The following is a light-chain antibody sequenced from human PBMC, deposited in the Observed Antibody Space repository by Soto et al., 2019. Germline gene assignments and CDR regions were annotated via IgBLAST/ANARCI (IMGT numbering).Light chain of an antibody. CDR1: QSVSSN. CDR2: GAS. CDR3: QQYNDWPRT. V-gene: IGKV3-15*01. Sequence: EVVMTQSPATLSVSLGDRATLSCRASQSVSSNLAWYQQKPGQAPRLLIYGASTRATGIPARFSGSGSETEFTLTISSLQSEDFAVYYCQQYNDWPRTFGQGTKVDIK. J-gene: IGKJ1*01.